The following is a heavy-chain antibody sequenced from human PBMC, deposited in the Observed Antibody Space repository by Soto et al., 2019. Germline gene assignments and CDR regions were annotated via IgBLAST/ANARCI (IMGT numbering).Heavy chain of an antibody. D-gene: IGHD2-2*01. V-gene: IGHV4-4*07. Sequence: SAPLSLTGTVSGGSIISYYWIWIRQPAGKGLEWIGRIYTSLSTNYNPSLKSRVTMSVDTSKNQFSLKLSSVTAADTAVYYCARGAATSDYGMDVWGQGTTVTVSS. CDR3: ARGAATSDYGMDV. CDR1: GGSIISYY. J-gene: IGHJ6*02. CDR2: IYTSLST.